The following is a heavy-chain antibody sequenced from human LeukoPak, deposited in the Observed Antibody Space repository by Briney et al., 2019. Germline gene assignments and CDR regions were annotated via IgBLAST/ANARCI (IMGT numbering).Heavy chain of an antibody. J-gene: IGHJ6*02. V-gene: IGHV4-59*08. Sequence: SETLSLTCTVSGGSISSYYWSWIRQPPGKGLEWIGYIYYSGSTNYNPSLKSRVTISVDTSKNQFSLKLRSVTAADTAVYYCARQYDSSGYGVPHYYYGMDVWGQGTTVTVSS. D-gene: IGHD3-22*01. CDR1: GGSISSYY. CDR3: ARQYDSSGYGVPHYYYGMDV. CDR2: IYYSGST.